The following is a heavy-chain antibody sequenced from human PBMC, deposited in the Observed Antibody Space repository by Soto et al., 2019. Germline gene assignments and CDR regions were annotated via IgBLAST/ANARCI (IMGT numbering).Heavy chain of an antibody. V-gene: IGHV2-5*02. D-gene: IGHD3-16*01. Sequence: QITLKESGPPLVKPTQTLTLTCTFSGFSLSTSGVGVGWIRQPPGKALEWLALIYWDDDKRYSPSLKSRLTITKDTTKNQVVLTMTNMDPVDTATYYCAHRRGGGLAFDIWGQGTMVTVSS. CDR1: GFSLSTSGVG. J-gene: IGHJ3*02. CDR3: AHRRGGGLAFDI. CDR2: IYWDDDK.